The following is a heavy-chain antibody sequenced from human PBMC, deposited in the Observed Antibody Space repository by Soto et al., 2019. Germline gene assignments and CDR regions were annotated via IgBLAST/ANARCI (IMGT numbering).Heavy chain of an antibody. CDR1: GGTFSSYA. CDR3: ARRGAGYRNYYYGMDV. CDR2: IIPIFGTA. Sequence: WASVKVSCKASGGTFSSYAISWVRQAPGQGLEWMGGIIPIFGTANYAQKFQGRVTITADESTSTAYMELSSLRSEDTAVYYCARRGAGYRNYYYGMDVWGQGTTVTVSS. J-gene: IGHJ6*02. D-gene: IGHD1-26*01. V-gene: IGHV1-69*13.